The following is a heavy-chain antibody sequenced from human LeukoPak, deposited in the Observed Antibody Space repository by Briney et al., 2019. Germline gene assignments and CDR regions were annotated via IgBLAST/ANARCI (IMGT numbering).Heavy chain of an antibody. D-gene: IGHD5-18*01. Sequence: PGGSLRLSCAASGFTFSNYGMHWVRQAPGKGLEWVAVIWYDGTNKYYADSVKGRFTISRDNSKNTPYLQMNSLRAEDTAVYYCARDLAMVHTLDYWGQGTLVTVSS. CDR2: IWYDGTNK. CDR3: ARDLAMVHTLDY. CDR1: GFTFSNYG. J-gene: IGHJ4*02. V-gene: IGHV3-33*01.